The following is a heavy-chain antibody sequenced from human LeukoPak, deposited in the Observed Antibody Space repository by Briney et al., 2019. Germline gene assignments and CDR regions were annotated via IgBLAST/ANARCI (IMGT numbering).Heavy chain of an antibody. J-gene: IGHJ3*02. CDR1: GFTFDDYA. Sequence: PGRSLRLSCAASGFTFDDYAMHWVRQAPGKGLEWVSGISWNSGSIGYADSVKGRFTISRDNAKNSLYLQMNSLRSEDTAVYYCAVNTGDFSAYDIWGQGTLVTVSS. V-gene: IGHV3-9*01. D-gene: IGHD7-27*01. CDR3: AVNTGDFSAYDI. CDR2: ISWNSGSI.